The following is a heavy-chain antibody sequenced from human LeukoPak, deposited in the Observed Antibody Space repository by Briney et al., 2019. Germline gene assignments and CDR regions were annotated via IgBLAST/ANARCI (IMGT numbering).Heavy chain of an antibody. CDR3: AKGEVDFDY. CDR2: IYSDNT. V-gene: IGHV3-53*01. CDR1: GFTVSSNS. Sequence: GGSLRLSCTVSGFTVSSNSMSWVRQAPGKGLEWVSFIYSDNTHYSDSVKGRFTISRDNSKNTLYLQMNSLRAEDTAVYYCAKGEVDFDYWGQGTLVTVSS. J-gene: IGHJ4*02.